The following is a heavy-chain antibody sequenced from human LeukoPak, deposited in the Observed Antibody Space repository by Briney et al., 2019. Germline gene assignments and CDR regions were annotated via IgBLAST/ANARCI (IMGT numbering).Heavy chain of an antibody. CDR1: GFTFDDYG. CDR3: ARVLKNYYGSGSYYSDY. J-gene: IGHJ4*02. V-gene: IGHV3-20*01. Sequence: GGSLRLSCAASGFTFDDYGMSWVRQAPGKGLEWVSGINWNGGSTGYADSVKGRLTISRDNAKNSLYLQMNSLRAEDTALYHCARVLKNYYGSGSYYSDYWGQGTLSPSPQ. CDR2: INWNGGST. D-gene: IGHD3-10*01.